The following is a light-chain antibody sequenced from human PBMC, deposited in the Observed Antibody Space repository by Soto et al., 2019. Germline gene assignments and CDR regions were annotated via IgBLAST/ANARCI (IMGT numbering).Light chain of an antibody. CDR3: SSYAGSDNLV. CDR1: SSDVGAYNY. V-gene: IGLV2-8*01. Sequence: QSALTQPPSASGSPGQSVTISCTGTSSDVGAYNYVSWYQQHPGKAPKLLIYEVIKRPSGFPDRFSGSKSGNSASLTVSGLQAEDEADYYCSSYAGSDNLVFGGGTKLTVL. CDR2: EVI. J-gene: IGLJ3*02.